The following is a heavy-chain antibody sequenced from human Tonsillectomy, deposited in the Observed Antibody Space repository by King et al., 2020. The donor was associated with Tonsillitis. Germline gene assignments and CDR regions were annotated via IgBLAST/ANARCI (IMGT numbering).Heavy chain of an antibody. CDR1: GGSISSGGYS. CDR3: ARYHGSRKGVDY. CDR2: IYYSGST. V-gene: IGHV4-30-4*07. Sequence: VQLQESGPGLVKPSQTLSLTCAVSGGSISSGGYSWSWIRQPPGKGLEWIGYIYYSGSTYYNPSLKSRVTISLDTSNNQFSLRLSSVTAADTAVYYCARYHGSRKGVDYWGQGTLVTVSS. J-gene: IGHJ4*02. D-gene: IGHD1-14*01.